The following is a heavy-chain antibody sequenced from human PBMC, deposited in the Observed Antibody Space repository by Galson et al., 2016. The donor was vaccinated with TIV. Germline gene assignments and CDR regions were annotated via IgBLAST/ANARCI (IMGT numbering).Heavy chain of an antibody. D-gene: IGHD5-12*01. CDR1: GFTFGSYV. CDR2: IPYDGSNK. CDR3: ARDKSGGYGHFDC. J-gene: IGHJ4*02. Sequence: SLRLSCAATGFTFGSYVINWVRQAPGKGLEWVALIPYDGSNKYYADSVKGRFTISRDNSKNTLYLHMNSLRAEDTAVYYCARDKSGGYGHFDCWGQGTLVTVSS. V-gene: IGHV3-30*04.